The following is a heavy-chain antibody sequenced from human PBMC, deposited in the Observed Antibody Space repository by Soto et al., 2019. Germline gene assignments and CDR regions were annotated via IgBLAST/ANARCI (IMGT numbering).Heavy chain of an antibody. CDR2: ISHSGTS. CDR3: ARVVLTITRGAFDA. CDR1: GGSISSSHW. Sequence: QVQLQESGPGLVKPSGTLSLTCAVSGGSISSSHWWTWVRQSPGKGLEYIGAISHSGTSNSNPSLKSRVTLSVDKSKNPFSLTLTSVTAADTAVYYCARVVLTITRGAFDAWGQGTLVIVSS. V-gene: IGHV4-4*02. D-gene: IGHD3-9*01. J-gene: IGHJ3*01.